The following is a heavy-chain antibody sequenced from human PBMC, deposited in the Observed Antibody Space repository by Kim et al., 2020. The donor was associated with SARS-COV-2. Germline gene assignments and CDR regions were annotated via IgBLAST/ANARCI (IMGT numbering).Heavy chain of an antibody. V-gene: IGHV3-23*01. D-gene: IGHD3-10*01. CDR3: AKGFRGVSVNSHYYMDV. J-gene: IGHJ6*03. Sequence: VKGRFTISRDNSKNTLYLQMSDLRAEDTAVFYCAKGFRGVSVNSHYYMDVWGKGTTVTVSS.